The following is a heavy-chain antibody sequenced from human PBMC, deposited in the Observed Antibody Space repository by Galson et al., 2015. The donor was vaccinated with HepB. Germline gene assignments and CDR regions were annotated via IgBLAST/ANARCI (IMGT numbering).Heavy chain of an antibody. J-gene: IGHJ3*02. D-gene: IGHD6-13*01. CDR1: GFTFSSYA. Sequence: SLRLSCAASGFTFSSYAMHWVRQAPGKGLEWVAVISYDGSNKYYADSVKGRFTISRDNSKNTLYLQMNSLRAEDTAVYYCARDHQGSSWYHDAFDIWGQGTMVTVSS. CDR3: ARDHQGSSWYHDAFDI. V-gene: IGHV3-30*04. CDR2: ISYDGSNK.